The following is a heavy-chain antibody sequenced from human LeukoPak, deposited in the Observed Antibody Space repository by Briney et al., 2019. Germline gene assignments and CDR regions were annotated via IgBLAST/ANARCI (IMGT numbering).Heavy chain of an antibody. V-gene: IGHV4-39*07. Sequence: SETLSLTCTVSGGSISSTTYCWGWIRQPPGKGLEWIGSLCYSGSTYYNPSLTSRVTVSKDTSKNQFSLKLSSVTAADTAVYYCARDHGYTTGFDRDCWGQGTLVTVSS. CDR1: GGSISSTTYC. D-gene: IGHD1-1*01. CDR2: LCYSGST. J-gene: IGHJ4*02. CDR3: ARDHGYTTGFDRDC.